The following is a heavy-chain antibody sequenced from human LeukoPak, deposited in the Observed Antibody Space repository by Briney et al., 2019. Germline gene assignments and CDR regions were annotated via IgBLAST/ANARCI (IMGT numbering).Heavy chain of an antibody. CDR1: GDSVSSNSAA. CDR2: AYFRSKWYS. V-gene: IGHV6-1*01. CDR3: ARGPGTLHY. J-gene: IGHJ4*02. D-gene: IGHD1-1*01. Sequence: SQTLSLTCAISGDSVSSNSAAWNWIRQSPSRGLEWLGRAYFRSKWYSAYAVSVKGRITISPDASKNQFSLQLRSVTPEDTAVYYCARGPGTLHYWGQGSLVTVSS.